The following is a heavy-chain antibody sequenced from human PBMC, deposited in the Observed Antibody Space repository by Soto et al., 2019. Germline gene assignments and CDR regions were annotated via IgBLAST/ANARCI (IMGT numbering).Heavy chain of an antibody. J-gene: IGHJ6*03. V-gene: IGHV1-69*02. Sequence: SVQVSWKASGGTFSSYTISWVRQAPGQGREWMGRIIPILGIANYAQKFQGRVTITADKSTSTAYTELSSLRSEDTAVYYCARNSGRQYYYYMDVWGKGTTVTVSS. D-gene: IGHD5-12*01. CDR3: ARNSGRQYYYYMDV. CDR2: IIPILGIA. CDR1: GGTFSSYT.